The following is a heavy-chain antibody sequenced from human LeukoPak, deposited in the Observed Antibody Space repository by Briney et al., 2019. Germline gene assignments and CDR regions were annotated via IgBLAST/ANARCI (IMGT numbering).Heavy chain of an antibody. CDR1: GFTFSTFS. CDR2: ISGSGGST. J-gene: IGHJ5*02. CDR3: AKDLDIAVAADNWFDP. D-gene: IGHD6-19*01. V-gene: IGHV3-23*01. Sequence: GGALRPPCAASGFTFSTFSMNWGRQAPGEGLEGGSAISGSGGSTYYADSVKGRFTISRDNSKNTLYLQMNSLRAEDTAVYYCAKDLDIAVAADNWFDPWGQGTLVTVSS.